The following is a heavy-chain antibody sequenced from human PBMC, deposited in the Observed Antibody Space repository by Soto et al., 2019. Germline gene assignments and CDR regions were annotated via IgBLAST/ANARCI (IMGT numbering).Heavy chain of an antibody. Sequence: PGGSLRLSCAASGFTFSDYYMSWIRQAPGKGLEWVSYISSSGSTIYYADSVKGRFTISRDNAKNSLYLQMNSLRAEDTAVYYCARGPFWSGYYEGEGYYYGMDVWGQGTTVTVSS. D-gene: IGHD3-3*01. V-gene: IGHV3-11*01. CDR1: GFTFSDYY. J-gene: IGHJ6*02. CDR2: ISSSGSTI. CDR3: ARGPFWSGYYEGEGYYYGMDV.